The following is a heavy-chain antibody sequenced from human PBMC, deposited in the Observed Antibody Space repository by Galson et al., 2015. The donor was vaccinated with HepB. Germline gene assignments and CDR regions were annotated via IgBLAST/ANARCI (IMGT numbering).Heavy chain of an antibody. V-gene: IGHV2-5*02. CDR1: GFSLSTSGVG. CDR3: ARTYYDILTGYHFDY. Sequence: PALVKPTQTLTLACTFSGFSLSTSGVGVGWISQPPGKALEWLALIYWDDDKRYSPSLKSRLTITKDTSKNQVVLTMTNMDPVDTATYYCARTYYDILTGYHFDYWGQGTLVTVSS. J-gene: IGHJ4*02. CDR2: IYWDDDK. D-gene: IGHD3-9*01.